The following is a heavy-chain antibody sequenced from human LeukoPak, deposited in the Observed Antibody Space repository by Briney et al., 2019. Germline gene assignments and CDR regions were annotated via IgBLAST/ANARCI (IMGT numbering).Heavy chain of an antibody. Sequence: GGSLRLSCEASGFTFEDYEMSWFRQAPGKGPEWISIIGYRGGSIYYAYSVQGRFTISRDNSKNTLSLQMNGLRPEDTAVYYCAKSWGYTRPYYNYMDVWGKGTTVTVSS. J-gene: IGHJ6*03. V-gene: IGHV3-23*01. CDR2: IGYRGGSI. D-gene: IGHD3-16*02. CDR1: GFTFEDYE. CDR3: AKSWGYTRPYYNYMDV.